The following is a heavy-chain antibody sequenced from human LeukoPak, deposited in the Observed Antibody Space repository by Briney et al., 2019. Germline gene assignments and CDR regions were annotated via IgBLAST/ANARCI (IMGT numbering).Heavy chain of an antibody. Sequence: SETLSLTCAVSGGSITTYYWSWIRQPAGKGLEWIGRISTSGRTNYNPSLKSRVTISVDTSKNQFSLKLSSVTAADTAVYYCARGNVAQNPWGQGTLVTVSS. CDR2: ISTSGRT. CDR3: ARGNVAQNP. V-gene: IGHV4-4*07. CDR1: GGSITTYY. D-gene: IGHD4-11*01. J-gene: IGHJ5*02.